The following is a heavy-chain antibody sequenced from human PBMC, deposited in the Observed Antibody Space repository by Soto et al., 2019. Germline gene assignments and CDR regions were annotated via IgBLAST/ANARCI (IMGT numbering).Heavy chain of an antibody. J-gene: IGHJ4*02. Sequence: SSETLSLTCAVSGGSISSGGYSWSWIRQPPGKGLEWIRYIYHSASTYYNPSLKSRVTISVDRSKNQFSLKLSFVTAADTAVYYCAAGGGLPRYYWGQGTLVTVSS. CDR2: IYHSAST. D-gene: IGHD5-12*01. CDR1: GGSISSGGYS. V-gene: IGHV4-30-2*01. CDR3: AAGGGLPRYY.